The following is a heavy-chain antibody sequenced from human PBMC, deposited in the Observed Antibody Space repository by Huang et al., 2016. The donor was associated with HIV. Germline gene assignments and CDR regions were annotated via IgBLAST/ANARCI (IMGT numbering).Heavy chain of an antibody. V-gene: IGHV5-51*01. CDR1: GYNFDSYW. CDR3: ARQGLWLPPTDPFDY. D-gene: IGHD3-10*01. CDR2: IYPGDSDT. Sequence: EVHLVQSGAEVKEPGESLKISCQASGYNFDSYWIGWVRQMPGNGLGWMGVIYPGDSDTRYDPSFQGQVTISADQSINTADLQGRSLKASDTAIYFCARQGLWLPPTDPFDYWGQGTPVTVSA. J-gene: IGHJ4*02.